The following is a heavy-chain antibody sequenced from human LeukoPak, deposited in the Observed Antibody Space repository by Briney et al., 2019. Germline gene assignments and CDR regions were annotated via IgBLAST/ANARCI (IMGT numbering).Heavy chain of an antibody. Sequence: PGGSLRLSCAASGFTFSDYYMSWIRQARGKGVEWVSYISSSGSTIYYADSVKGRFTISRDNAKNSLYLQMNSLRAEDTAVYYCARAPHSYGHKYYYYYGMDVWGQGTTVTVSS. V-gene: IGHV3-11*01. CDR2: ISSSGSTI. CDR1: GFTFSDYY. J-gene: IGHJ6*02. CDR3: ARAPHSYGHKYYYYYGMDV. D-gene: IGHD5-18*01.